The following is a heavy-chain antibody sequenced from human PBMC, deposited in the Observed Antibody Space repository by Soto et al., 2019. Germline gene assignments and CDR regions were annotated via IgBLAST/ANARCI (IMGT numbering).Heavy chain of an antibody. D-gene: IGHD3-16*01. CDR3: ARQFEESDAFDI. J-gene: IGHJ3*02. Sequence: PGESLKISCKGSGYSLTSYWISWVRQMPGKGLEWMGRIDPSDSYTNYSPSFQGHVTISADKSISTAYLQWSSLKASDTAMYYCARQFEESDAFDIWGQGTMVTVSS. CDR2: IDPSDSYT. CDR1: GYSLTSYW. V-gene: IGHV5-10-1*01.